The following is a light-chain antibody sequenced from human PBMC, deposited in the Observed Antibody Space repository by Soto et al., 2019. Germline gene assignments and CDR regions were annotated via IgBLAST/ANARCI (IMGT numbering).Light chain of an antibody. CDR3: SSYTSGSTRLV. J-gene: IGLJ2*01. CDR1: SSDVGGYNY. V-gene: IGLV2-14*01. Sequence: QSVLTQPASVSGSPGQSITISCTGTSSDVGGYNYVSWYQQHPGKAPKLMIYDVSNRPSEISNRFSGSKSGNTASQTISGLQAEDEADYYCSSYTSGSTRLVFGGGTKLTVL. CDR2: DVS.